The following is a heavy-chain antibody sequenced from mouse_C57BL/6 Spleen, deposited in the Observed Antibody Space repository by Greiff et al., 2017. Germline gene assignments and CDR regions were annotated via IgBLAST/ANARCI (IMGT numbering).Heavy chain of an antibody. CDR1: GYTFTSYG. V-gene: IGHV1-58*01. CDR2: IYLGNGYT. J-gene: IGHJ2*01. Sequence: EVKLMESGAELVRPGSSVKMSCKTSGYTFTSYGINWVKQRPGQGLEWIGYIYLGNGYTEYNEKFKGKATLPSDTSSSTAYMQLSSLTSEDSAIYFCARGSGNYFDYWGQCTTLTVSS. CDR3: ARGSGNYFDY. D-gene: IGHD3-2*02.